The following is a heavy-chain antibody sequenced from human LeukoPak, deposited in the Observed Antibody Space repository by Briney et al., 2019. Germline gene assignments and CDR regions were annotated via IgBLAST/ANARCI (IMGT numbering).Heavy chain of an antibody. J-gene: IGHJ4*02. CDR1: GFTFSSYA. V-gene: IGHV3-23*01. D-gene: IGHD6-19*01. CDR2: TSGSGGTT. Sequence: GGSLRLSCAASGFTFSSYAMSWVRRAPGKGLEWVSVTSGSGGTTYSADSVKGRFTISRDNSKNTLYLQMNSLRAEDTALYYCAKNGDSSGWYTDYWGQGTLVTVSS. CDR3: AKNGDSSGWYTDY.